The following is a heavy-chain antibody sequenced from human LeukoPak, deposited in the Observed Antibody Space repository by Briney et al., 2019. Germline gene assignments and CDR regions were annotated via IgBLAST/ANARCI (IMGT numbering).Heavy chain of an antibody. CDR2: VSQSGSTI. CDR1: RFMFSTYS. D-gene: IGHD3-10*01. J-gene: IGHJ4*02. Sequence: GGSLRLSCAASRFMFSTYSMNWVRQAPGKGLEWVSYVSQSGSTIYYADSVKGRFTISRDNGKNSLYLQMNSLRAEDTGMYYCEREGHTYGSDYWGQGTLVTVSS. CDR3: EREGHTYGSDY. V-gene: IGHV3-48*04.